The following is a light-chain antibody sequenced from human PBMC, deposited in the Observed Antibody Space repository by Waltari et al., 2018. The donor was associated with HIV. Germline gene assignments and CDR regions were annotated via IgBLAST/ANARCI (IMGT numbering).Light chain of an antibody. CDR2: AAS. V-gene: IGKV1-NL1*01. CDR1: QGIRNS. J-gene: IGKJ3*01. CDR3: QQYYTTPLFT. Sequence: DIQMTQSPSSLSASVGDRVSFTCRASQGIRNSLAWYQQKPGRAPKLLLYAASKLESGVPSRFSGSGSGTDYTLTISSLQPGDFATYYCQQYYTTPLFTFGPGTEVHIK.